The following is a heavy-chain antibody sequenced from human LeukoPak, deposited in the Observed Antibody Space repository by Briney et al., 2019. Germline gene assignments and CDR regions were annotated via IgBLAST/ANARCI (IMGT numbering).Heavy chain of an antibody. J-gene: IGHJ4*02. Sequence: SESLSLTCPVSGCSISNYYYCTWIRQPAGKGVEWIGYVYYTGSTNFNPSLKSRVTMSLDTSRNQFSLKLTSLTAADTAVYYCARGAMATTPFFDYWGQGTLVTVSS. CDR3: ARGAMATTPFFDY. CDR1: GCSISNYY. D-gene: IGHD5-24*01. V-gene: IGHV4-59*01. CDR2: VYYTGST.